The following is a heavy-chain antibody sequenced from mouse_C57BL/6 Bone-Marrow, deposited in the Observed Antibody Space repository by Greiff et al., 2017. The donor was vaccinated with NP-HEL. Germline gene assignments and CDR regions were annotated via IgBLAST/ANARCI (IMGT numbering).Heavy chain of an antibody. CDR2: IYPGSGST. CDR3: ARRRDSDYDMDD. V-gene: IGHV1-55*01. CDR1: GYTFTSYW. Sequence: QVQLQQPGAELVKPGASVKMSCKASGYTFTSYWITWVKQRPGQGLEWIGDIYPGSGSTNYNEKFKSKATLTVDTSSSTAYMQLSSLTSEDAAVYYCARRRDSDYDMDDWGQGTSVTVSS. J-gene: IGHJ4*01.